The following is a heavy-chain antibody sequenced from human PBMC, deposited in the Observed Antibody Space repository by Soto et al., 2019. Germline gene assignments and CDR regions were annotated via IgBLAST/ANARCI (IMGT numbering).Heavy chain of an antibody. CDR1: GFTFSSYA. Sequence: GGSLRLSCAASGFTFSSYAMSWVRQAPGKGLEWVSAISGSGGSTYYADSVKGRFTISRDNSKNTLYLQMNSLRAEDTAVYYCAKDQTKEGPNYYGSGLGMDVWGQGTTVTVSS. CDR3: AKDQTKEGPNYYGSGLGMDV. D-gene: IGHD3-10*01. V-gene: IGHV3-23*01. J-gene: IGHJ6*02. CDR2: ISGSGGST.